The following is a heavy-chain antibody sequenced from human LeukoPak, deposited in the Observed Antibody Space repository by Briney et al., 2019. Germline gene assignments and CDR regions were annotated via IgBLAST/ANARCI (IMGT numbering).Heavy chain of an antibody. CDR2: VHYSGST. V-gene: IGHV4-59*11. J-gene: IGHJ4*02. CDR1: GGSIGSHY. CDR3: VIGRGWQPDY. D-gene: IGHD3-10*01. Sequence: KASETLSLTCTVSGGSIGSHYYNWMRQPPGKGLEWIGLVHYSGSTNYNPSLKSRVSISADTSKNLFSLNLTSVTAADTAVYYCVIGRGWQPDYWGQGILVTVSS.